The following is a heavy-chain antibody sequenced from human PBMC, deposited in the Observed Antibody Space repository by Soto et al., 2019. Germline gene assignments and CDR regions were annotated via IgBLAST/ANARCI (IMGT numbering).Heavy chain of an antibody. Sequence: PSETLSLTCAFSGCSISSGGYSWSWIRQPPGKGLEWIGYIYHSGSTYYNPSLKSRVTISVDRSKNQFSLRLSSVTAADTAVYYCARQPTVTTVNDAFDLWGQGTMVTVSS. J-gene: IGHJ3*01. CDR1: GCSISSGGYS. V-gene: IGHV4-30-2*01. CDR3: ARQPTVTTVNDAFDL. CDR2: IYHSGST. D-gene: IGHD4-17*01.